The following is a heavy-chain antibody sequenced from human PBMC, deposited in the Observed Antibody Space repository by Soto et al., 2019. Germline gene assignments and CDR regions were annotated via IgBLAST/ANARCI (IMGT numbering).Heavy chain of an antibody. CDR2: IYYRGNT. V-gene: IGHV4-39*01. CDR3: ARLEGLATISYYFDY. D-gene: IGHD3-9*01. Sequence: QLQLQESGPGLVKPSETLSLTCSVSGDSINSDNYYCGWFRQPPGKGLEWIGSIYYRGNTYNNPSLKTRVTISLDKSKSQFSLKLNSVTAADSAVYFCARLEGLATISYYFDYWGQGTLVTVSS. J-gene: IGHJ4*02. CDR1: GDSINSDNYY.